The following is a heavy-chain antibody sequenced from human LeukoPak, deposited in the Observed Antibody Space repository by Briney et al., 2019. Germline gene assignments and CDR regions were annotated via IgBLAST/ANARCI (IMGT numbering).Heavy chain of an antibody. CDR2: IYHSGST. V-gene: IGHV4-38-2*02. Sequence: PSETLSLTCAVSGYSISSGYYWGWIRQPPGKGLEWIGSIYHSGSTYYNPSLKSRVTIPVDTSKNQFSLKLSSVTAADTAVYYCARDRYDILTGEDYWGQGTLVTVSS. CDR3: ARDRYDILTGEDY. D-gene: IGHD3-9*01. J-gene: IGHJ4*02. CDR1: GYSISSGYY.